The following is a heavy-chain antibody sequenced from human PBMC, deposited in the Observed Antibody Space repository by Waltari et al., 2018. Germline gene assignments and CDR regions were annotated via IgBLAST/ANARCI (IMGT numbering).Heavy chain of an antibody. CDR2: ISGDSRFI. J-gene: IGHJ4*02. CDR1: GFTCSGYS. V-gene: IGHV3-21*01. D-gene: IGHD3-16*01. Sequence: EVQLVESGGGRVKPGGSLRLSCEASGFTCSGYSMNWVRQAPGKGLEWVSSISGDSRFIYYADSVNGRFTISSDDAKTSLYLQMNSLRVEDTAVYYCARDRRGYFDYWGPGTLVSVSS. CDR3: ARDRRGYFDY.